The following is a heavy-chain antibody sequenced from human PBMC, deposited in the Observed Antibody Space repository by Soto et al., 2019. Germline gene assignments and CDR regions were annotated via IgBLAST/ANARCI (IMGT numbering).Heavy chain of an antibody. D-gene: IGHD2-15*01. CDR3: VKGGYCSGGSCYVGEYNWFDP. Sequence: GGSLRLSCSASGFTFSSYAMHWVRQAPGKGLEYVSAISSNGGSTYYADSVKGRFTISRDNSKNTLYLQMSSLRAEDTAVYYCVKGGYCSGGSCYVGEYNWFDPWGQGTLVTVSS. J-gene: IGHJ5*02. CDR1: GFTFSSYA. V-gene: IGHV3-64D*08. CDR2: ISSNGGST.